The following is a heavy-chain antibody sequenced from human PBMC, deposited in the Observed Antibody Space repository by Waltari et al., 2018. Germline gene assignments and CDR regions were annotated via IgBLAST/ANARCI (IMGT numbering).Heavy chain of an antibody. CDR2: INPNTGTP. D-gene: IGHD3-3*01. CDR3: ARGHDFWSGYQNALDY. J-gene: IGHJ4*02. V-gene: IGHV7-4-1*02. Sequence: VRQAPGQGLEWMGWINPNTGTPMYAQGFTERFVFSLDTSVTTAYLQITSLKAEDTAIYYCARGHDFWSGYQNALDYWGQGTLVTASS.